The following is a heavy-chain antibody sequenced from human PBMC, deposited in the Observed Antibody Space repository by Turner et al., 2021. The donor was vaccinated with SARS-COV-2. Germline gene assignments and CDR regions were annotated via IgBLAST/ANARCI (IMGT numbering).Heavy chain of an antibody. CDR1: GYTLTELS. Sequence: QVQLVQSGAEVQKPGASVKVSCKVSGYTLTELSMHWVRQAPGKGLEWMGGFDPEDGETSYAQKFQGRVTMTEDTSTDTAYMELSSLRSEDTAVYYCATGVAVAGTPSDYYYYYGMDVWGQGTTVTVSS. CDR3: ATGVAVAGTPSDYYYYYGMDV. V-gene: IGHV1-24*01. D-gene: IGHD6-19*01. J-gene: IGHJ6*02. CDR2: FDPEDGET.